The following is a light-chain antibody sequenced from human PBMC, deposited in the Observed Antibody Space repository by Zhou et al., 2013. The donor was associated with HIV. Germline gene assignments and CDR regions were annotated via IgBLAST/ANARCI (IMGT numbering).Light chain of an antibody. CDR1: QSLVHSHGNTY. CDR2: KVS. J-gene: IGKJ2*01. V-gene: IGKV2-30*02. Sequence: DVVMTQSPLSLSVTLGQPASISCRSSQSLVHSHGNTYLNWFHQRPGQSPRRLIYKVSNRDSGVPDRFSGSGSGTDFTLKISRVEAEDVGVYYCMQGTHWPPYTFGQGTKLEIK. CDR3: MQGTHWPPYT.